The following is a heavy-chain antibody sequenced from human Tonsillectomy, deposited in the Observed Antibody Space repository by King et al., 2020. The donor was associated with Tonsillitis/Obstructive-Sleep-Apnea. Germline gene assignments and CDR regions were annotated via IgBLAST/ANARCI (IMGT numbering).Heavy chain of an antibody. CDR2: ISAYNGNT. CDR3: ARDSRGWTSYYYGLDV. CDR1: GYIFTSYG. Sequence: QLVQSGAEVKKPGASVKVSCKASGYIFTSYGFSWVRQAPGQGLEWMGWISAYNGNTNYAQQLQGRVTMTTDTSTSTTYMELRSLRSDDTAVYYCARDSRGWTSYYYGLDVWGQGTTVTVSS. V-gene: IGHV1-18*04. J-gene: IGHJ6*02. D-gene: IGHD6-19*01.